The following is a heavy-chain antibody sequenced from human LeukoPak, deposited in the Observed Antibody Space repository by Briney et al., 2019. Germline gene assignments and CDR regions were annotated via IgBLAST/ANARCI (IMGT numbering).Heavy chain of an antibody. CDR2: IKQDGSEK. J-gene: IGHJ5*02. CDR1: GFTFSSYW. V-gene: IGHV3-7*01. CDR3: ARDNYYGSGANWFDP. Sequence: GGSLRLSCAASGFTFSSYWMSWVRQAPGKGLEWVANIKQDGSEKYYVDSVKGRFTISRDNAKNSLYLQMNSLRAEDTAVYYCARDNYYGSGANWFDPWGQGTLVTVSS. D-gene: IGHD3-10*01.